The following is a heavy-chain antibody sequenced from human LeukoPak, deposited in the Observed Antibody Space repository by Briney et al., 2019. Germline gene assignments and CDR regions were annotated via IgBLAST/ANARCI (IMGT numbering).Heavy chain of an antibody. CDR1: GFTFDDYA. CDR2: ISWNSGSI. CDR3: AKDRTKYSGSFDY. D-gene: IGHD1-26*01. J-gene: IGHJ4*02. Sequence: GRSLRLSCAASGFTFDDYAMHWVRQAPGKGLEWVSGISWNSGSIGYADSVKGRFTISRDNAKNSLYLQMNSLRAEDTALYYCAKDRTKYSGSFDYWGQGTLVTVSS. V-gene: IGHV3-9*01.